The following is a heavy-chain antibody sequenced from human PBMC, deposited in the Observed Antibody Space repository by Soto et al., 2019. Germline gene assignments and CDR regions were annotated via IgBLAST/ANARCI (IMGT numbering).Heavy chain of an antibody. CDR2: ISYDGSDK. Sequence: PGGSLRLSCAASGFTFSSYAMHWVRQAPGKGLEWVALISYDGSDKDYADSVKGRFTISRDNSRNTLFLQMNSLRAEDTAVYYCARVYYKYYDSSVYSRSPPYWGQEPLVTVS. J-gene: IGHJ4*02. CDR1: GFTFSSYA. V-gene: IGHV3-30-3*01. CDR3: ARVYYKYYDSSVYSRSPPY. D-gene: IGHD3-22*01.